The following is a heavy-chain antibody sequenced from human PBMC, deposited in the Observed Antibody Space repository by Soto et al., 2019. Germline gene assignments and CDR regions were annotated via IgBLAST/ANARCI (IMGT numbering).Heavy chain of an antibody. V-gene: IGHV5-10-1*01. CDR1: GYNFTSFW. J-gene: IGHJ6*02. CDR3: SRLFREAYYYYGMDV. Sequence: GESLKISCKGSGYNFTSFWISWVRHVPGKGLEWMGRIDPSDSYTTYSPSFQGHVTLSADKSISTAYLQWSSLKASDTAIYYCSRLFREAYYYYGMDVWGQGTTVTVSS. CDR2: IDPSDSYT.